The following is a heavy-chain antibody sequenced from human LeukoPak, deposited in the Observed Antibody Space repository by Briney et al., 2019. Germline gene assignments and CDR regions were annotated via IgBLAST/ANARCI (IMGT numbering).Heavy chain of an antibody. D-gene: IGHD3-16*01. Sequence: GSLRLSCAASGFTFSSYAMSWVRQAPGKGLEWIGSIYYSGSTYYNPSLKSRVTISVDTSKNQFSLKLSSVTAADTAVYYCARGRLGLMDVWGQGTTVTVSS. CDR1: GFTFSSYA. CDR3: ARGRLGLMDV. V-gene: IGHV4-39*07. CDR2: IYYSGST. J-gene: IGHJ6*02.